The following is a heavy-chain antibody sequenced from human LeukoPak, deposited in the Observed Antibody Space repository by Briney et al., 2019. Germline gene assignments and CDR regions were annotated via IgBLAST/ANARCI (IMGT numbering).Heavy chain of an antibody. CDR1: GGSFSGYY. CDR2: MYHSGST. Sequence: PSETLSLTCAVYGGSFSGYYWSWIRQPPGKGLEGIGTMYHSGSTFYNPSLKSRVTISVDTSKNQFSLKLTSMTAADTAVYYCARAMNRSGDYLGFDPWGLGIVVTVSS. CDR3: ARAMNRSGDYLGFDP. V-gene: IGHV4-34*01. D-gene: IGHD3-3*01. J-gene: IGHJ5*02.